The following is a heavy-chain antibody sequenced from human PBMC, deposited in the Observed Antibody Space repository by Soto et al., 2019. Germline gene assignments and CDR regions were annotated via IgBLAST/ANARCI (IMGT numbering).Heavy chain of an antibody. CDR2: IYYGPST. D-gene: IGHD2-15*01. CDR1: GGFISSGVDY. J-gene: IGHJ5*01. CDR3: STGLSYSEALGWFDP. Sequence: SETLGFTGTASGGFISSGVDYWRWIREPRGEGLGWIGSIYYGPSTDNKPSVRGRVTRAVATSKNQLSLKLSSVAAAATAECYCSTGLSYSEALGWFDPWGQGTLVNVSS. V-gene: IGHV4-30-4*01.